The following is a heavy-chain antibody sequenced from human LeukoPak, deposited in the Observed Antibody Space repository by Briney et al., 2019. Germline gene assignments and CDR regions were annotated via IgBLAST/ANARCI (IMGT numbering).Heavy chain of an antibody. CDR2: IKGDGSEK. J-gene: IGHJ4*02. Sequence: GGSLRLSCAASGFTFSDYWMTWVRQAPGKGLEWVANIKGDGSEKYYVDSVKGRFTISRDNAKNSLYLQMNSLRAEDTAVYYCARKNGLDYWGQGTLVTVSA. CDR3: ARKNGLDY. D-gene: IGHD2-8*01. V-gene: IGHV3-7*01. CDR1: GFTFSDYW.